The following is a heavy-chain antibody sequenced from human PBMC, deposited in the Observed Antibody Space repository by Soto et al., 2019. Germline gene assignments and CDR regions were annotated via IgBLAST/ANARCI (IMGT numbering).Heavy chain of an antibody. V-gene: IGHV1-18*01. J-gene: IGHJ4*02. CDR2: ISAYNGNT. Sequence: QVQLVQSGAEVKKPGASVKVSCKASGYTFTSYYISWVRQAPGQGLEWMGWISAYNGNTNYAQKPQGRGPMTTDPSTSTAYMGLRGLRSDGTAGYYCARDTPPADYWGQGTLVTVSS. CDR3: ARDTPPADY. CDR1: GYTFTSYY.